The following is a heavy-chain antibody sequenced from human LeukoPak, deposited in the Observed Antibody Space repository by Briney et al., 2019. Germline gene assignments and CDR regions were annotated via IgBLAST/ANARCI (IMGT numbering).Heavy chain of an antibody. CDR1: GYTFTGYY. Sequence: ASVKVSCKASGYTFTGYYMHWVRQAPGQGLEWMGWINPNSGGTNYAQKFQGRVTMTRDTSISTAYMELSRLRSDDTAVYYCARVHCSGGSCYSDFDYWGQGTLVTVSS. CDR3: ARVHCSGGSCYSDFDY. V-gene: IGHV1-2*02. J-gene: IGHJ4*02. D-gene: IGHD2-15*01. CDR2: INPNSGGT.